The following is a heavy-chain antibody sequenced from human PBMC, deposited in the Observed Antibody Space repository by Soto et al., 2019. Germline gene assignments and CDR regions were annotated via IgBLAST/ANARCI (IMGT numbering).Heavy chain of an antibody. CDR3: VRGGWNYELSCDY. CDR2: IYYSGST. Sequence: SETLSLTCTVSGGSISSYYWSWIRQPPGKGLEWIGYIYYSGSTNYNPSLKSRVTISVDTSKNQFSLKLSSVTAADTAVYYCVRGGWNYELSCDYWGQGTLVTVSS. J-gene: IGHJ4*02. D-gene: IGHD1-7*01. V-gene: IGHV4-59*01. CDR1: GGSISSYY.